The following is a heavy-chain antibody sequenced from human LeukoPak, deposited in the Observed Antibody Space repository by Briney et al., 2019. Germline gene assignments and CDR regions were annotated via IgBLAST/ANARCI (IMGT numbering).Heavy chain of an antibody. CDR1: GGSFSGYY. Sequence: PSETLSLTCAVYGGSFSGYYWSWIRQPPGKGLEWIGSIYYSGSTYYNPSLKSRVTIYVDTSKNQFSLKLSSVTAADTAVYYCANVRKYDYVWGSYRYVYYFDYWGQGTLVTVSS. CDR3: ANVRKYDYVWGSYRYVYYFDY. J-gene: IGHJ4*02. CDR2: IYYSGST. D-gene: IGHD3-16*02. V-gene: IGHV4-34*01.